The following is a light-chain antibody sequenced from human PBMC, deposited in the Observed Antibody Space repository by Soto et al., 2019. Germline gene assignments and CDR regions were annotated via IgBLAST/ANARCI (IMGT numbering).Light chain of an antibody. Sequence: EIVMTQSPGTLSVSPGERATLSCRASQSVSSSLACYQQRHGQAPSLLIYGASTSATGVPAWCSGSGSGTEVSLTITTLQYEDFAVYYCQQYNNWPPYTFGQGTKLQIK. J-gene: IGKJ2*01. V-gene: IGKV3-15*01. CDR1: QSVSSS. CDR3: QQYNNWPPYT. CDR2: GAS.